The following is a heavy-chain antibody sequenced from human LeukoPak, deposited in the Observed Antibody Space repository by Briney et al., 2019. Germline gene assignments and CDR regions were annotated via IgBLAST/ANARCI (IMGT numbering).Heavy chain of an antibody. J-gene: IGHJ4*02. D-gene: IGHD3-22*01. CDR2: IWYDGSNK. Sequence: GGSLRLSCAASGFTFSSYGMHWVRQAPGKGLEWVAVIWYDGSNKYYADSVKGRFTISRDNSKNTLYLQMNSLRAEDTAVYYCAKDHMIVVVNTPDYWGQGTLVTVSS. CDR1: GFTFSSYG. V-gene: IGHV3-33*06. CDR3: AKDHMIVVVNTPDY.